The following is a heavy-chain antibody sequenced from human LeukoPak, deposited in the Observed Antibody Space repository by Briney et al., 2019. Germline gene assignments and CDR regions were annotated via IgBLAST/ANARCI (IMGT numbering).Heavy chain of an antibody. J-gene: IGHJ4*02. CDR3: AKETYSYDSSGYSDTAFDH. V-gene: IGHV3-23*01. CDR2: IIDTGDRT. CDR1: GFTFSSHA. Sequence: PGGSLRLSCAASGFTFSSHAMNWVRQAPGKGLEWVSSIIDTGDRTFYADSVKGRFFISRDNSKNTLYLQMNNLGAEDTAIYYCAKETYSYDSSGYSDTAFDHWGQGTLVTVSS. D-gene: IGHD3-22*01.